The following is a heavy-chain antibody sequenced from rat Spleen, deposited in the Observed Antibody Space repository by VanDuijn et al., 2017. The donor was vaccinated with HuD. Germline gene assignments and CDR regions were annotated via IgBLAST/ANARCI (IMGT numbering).Heavy chain of an antibody. CDR3: ARPPYNNYFDY. Sequence: EVQLVESGGGLVQPGRSMKLSCVASGFTFSDYYMAWVRQAPTMGLEWVASISTGGVNTYYRDSVKGRFTISRDNANSTLYLQMDSLRSEDTATYYCARPPYNNYFDYWGQGVMVTVSS. J-gene: IGHJ2*01. CDR1: GFTFSDYY. CDR2: ISTGGVNT. V-gene: IGHV5-25*01. D-gene: IGHD1-10*01.